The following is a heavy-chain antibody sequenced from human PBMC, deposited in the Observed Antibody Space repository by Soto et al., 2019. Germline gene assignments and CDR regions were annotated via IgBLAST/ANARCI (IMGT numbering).Heavy chain of an antibody. CDR1: GFTFSSYW. J-gene: IGHJ4*02. CDR3: ARDSGSDADY. CDR2: INSGGSST. Sequence: EVQLVESGGGLVQPGGSLRLSCAASGFTFSSYWMHWVRQAPGKGLVWVSRINSGGSSTDYEDSVTGRFTISRDNAKNALYLHMNSLRAEDTAVYYCARDSGSDADYWGQGTLVTVSS. V-gene: IGHV3-74*01. D-gene: IGHD1-26*01.